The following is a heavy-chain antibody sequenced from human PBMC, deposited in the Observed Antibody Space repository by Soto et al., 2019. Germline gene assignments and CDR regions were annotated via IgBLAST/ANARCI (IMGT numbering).Heavy chain of an antibody. D-gene: IGHD6-25*01. V-gene: IGHV3-53*04. CDR3: AREGSGFDY. CDR1: GFTVSSNY. CDR2: INSGGTT. Sequence: EVQLVESGGGLVQPGGSLRLSCAASGFTVSSNYMSWVRQAPGKGLEWVSVINSGGTTYYADSVKGRFTISSHNSKNTLYLQMNGLRPEDTAVYYCAREGSGFDYWGQGTLVTVSS. J-gene: IGHJ4*02.